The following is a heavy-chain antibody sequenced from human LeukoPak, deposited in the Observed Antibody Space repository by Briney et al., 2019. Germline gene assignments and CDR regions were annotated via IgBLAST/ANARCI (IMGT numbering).Heavy chain of an antibody. CDR1: GFTFSNYY. CDR3: AKDGGSGMGFDP. J-gene: IGHJ5*02. V-gene: IGHV3-11*05. D-gene: IGHD3-10*01. Sequence: GGSLRLSCAASGFTFSNYYMSWIRQAPGKGLEWVSYISSSSSYTNYADSVKGRFTISRDNAKNSLYLQMNSLRAEDAAIYYCAKDGGSGMGFDPWGQGTLVTVSS. CDR2: ISSSSSYT.